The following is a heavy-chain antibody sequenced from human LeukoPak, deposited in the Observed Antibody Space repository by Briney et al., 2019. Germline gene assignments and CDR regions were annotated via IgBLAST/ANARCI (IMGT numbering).Heavy chain of an antibody. CDR3: ARSPLDFWSGYPKRAFDI. J-gene: IGHJ3*02. Sequence: SETLSLTYTVSGGSISSYYWSWIRQPPGKGLEWIGYIYYSGSTNYNPSLKSRVTISVDTSKNQFSLKLSSVTAADTAVYYCARSPLDFWSGYPKRAFDIWGQGTMVTVSS. CDR1: GGSISSYY. D-gene: IGHD3-3*01. V-gene: IGHV4-59*01. CDR2: IYYSGST.